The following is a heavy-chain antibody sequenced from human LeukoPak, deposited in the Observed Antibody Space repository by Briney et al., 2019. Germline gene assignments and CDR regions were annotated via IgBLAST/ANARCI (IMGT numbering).Heavy chain of an antibody. CDR1: GFTFSSYW. J-gene: IGHJ4*02. D-gene: IGHD3-10*01. CDR2: INSDGSST. V-gene: IGHV3-74*01. Sequence: GGSLRLSCAASGFTFSSYWMHWVRQAPGKGLVWVSRINSDGSSTSYADSVKGRFTISRDNAKNTLYLQMNSLRAEDTAVYYCARPRSGSYSLGLFDYWGQGTLVTVSS. CDR3: ARPRSGSYSLGLFDY.